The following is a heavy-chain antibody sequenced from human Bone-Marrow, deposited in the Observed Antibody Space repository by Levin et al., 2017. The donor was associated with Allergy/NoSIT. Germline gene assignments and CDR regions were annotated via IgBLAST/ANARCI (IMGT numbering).Heavy chain of an antibody. Sequence: SQTLSLTCSVYGGSVNTYYWAWIRQPPGKGLEWIGYISYGGTTYFNPSLQSRATMSVDTSKNQFSLKLSSVTAADTGVYFCARDRWFGAYWGNWFDPWGQGALVTVSS. D-gene: IGHD3-10*01. J-gene: IGHJ5*02. CDR2: ISYGGTT. V-gene: IGHV4-59*02. CDR3: ARDRWFGAYWGNWFDP. CDR1: GGSVNTYY.